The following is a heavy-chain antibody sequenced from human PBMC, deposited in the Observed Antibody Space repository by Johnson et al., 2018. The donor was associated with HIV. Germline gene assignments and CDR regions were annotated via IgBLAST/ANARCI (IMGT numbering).Heavy chain of an antibody. V-gene: IGHV3-30*02. D-gene: IGHD1-26*01. CDR1: GFTFNTYG. CDR2: IRYDGNSK. CDR3: AKESKWESRTPHAFDM. J-gene: IGHJ3*02. Sequence: VQLVESGGGVVQPGGSLRLSCAASGFTFNTYGMDWVRQAPGKGLEWVAFIRYDGNSKYYIDSVKGRLTVSRDNSKNTLYLQMKSLRPEDTAVYYCAKESKWESRTPHAFDMWGQGTMVTVSS.